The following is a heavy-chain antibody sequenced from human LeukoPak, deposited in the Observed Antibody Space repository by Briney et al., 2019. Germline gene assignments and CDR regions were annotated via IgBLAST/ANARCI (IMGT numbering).Heavy chain of an antibody. V-gene: IGHV3-23*01. J-gene: IGHJ4*02. CDR3: AKDRYSSWFDY. CDR2: ISGSGGST. D-gene: IGHD6-13*01. Sequence: GGSLRLSCAASGFTLSSYAMSWVRQAPGKGLEWVSAISGSGGSTYYADSVKGRFTISRDNSKNTLHLQMNSLRAEDTAVYYCAKDRYSSWFDYWGQGTLVTVSS. CDR1: GFTLSSYA.